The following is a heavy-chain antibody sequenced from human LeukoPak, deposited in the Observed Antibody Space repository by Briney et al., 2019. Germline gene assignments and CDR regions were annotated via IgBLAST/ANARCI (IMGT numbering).Heavy chain of an antibody. J-gene: IGHJ4*02. V-gene: IGHV4-34*01. CDR2: INHNGST. CDR3: ERALSSGYYSLNY. D-gene: IGHD3-22*01. Sequence: TTSETLSLTCAVYGGSFSGYYWSWIRQPPGKGLEWVGEINHNGSTNYNPSLRSRVTISVDTSKNPFSMKLSSVTAADTAVYYCERALSSGYYSLNYWGQGTLVTVSS. CDR1: GGSFSGYY.